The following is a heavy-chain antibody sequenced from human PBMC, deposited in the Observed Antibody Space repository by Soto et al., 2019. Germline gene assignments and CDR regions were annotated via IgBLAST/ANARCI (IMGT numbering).Heavy chain of an antibody. CDR3: AKDEVLVEVVARDYYGMDV. D-gene: IGHD2-15*01. J-gene: IGHJ6*02. V-gene: IGHV3-23*01. Sequence: GGSLRLSCAASGFTFSTYAMSWVRQAPGKGLEWVSGISGSGGSTNHADSVKGRFTISRDNSKNTLYLQMNSLRVEDTAVYYCAKDEVLVEVVARDYYGMDVWGQGTTVTVSS. CDR1: GFTFSTYA. CDR2: ISGSGGST.